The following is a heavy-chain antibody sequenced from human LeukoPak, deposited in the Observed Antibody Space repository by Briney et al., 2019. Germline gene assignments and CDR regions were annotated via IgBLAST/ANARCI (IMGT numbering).Heavy chain of an antibody. V-gene: IGHV4-34*01. J-gene: IGHJ6*02. Sequence: PSETLSLTCAVYGGSFSGYYWSWIRQPPGKGLEWIGEINHSGSTNYNPSLKSRVTISVDTSKNQFSLKLSSVTAADTAVYYCARHPRRIAVAGKAYYYYGMDVWGQGTTVTVSS. CDR1: GGSFSGYY. CDR2: INHSGST. CDR3: ARHPRRIAVAGKAYYYYGMDV. D-gene: IGHD6-19*01.